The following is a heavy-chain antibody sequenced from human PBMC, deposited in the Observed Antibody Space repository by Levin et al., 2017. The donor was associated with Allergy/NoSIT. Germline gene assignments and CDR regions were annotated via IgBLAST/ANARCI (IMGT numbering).Heavy chain of an antibody. V-gene: IGHV4-39*01. CDR2: IYYSGST. CDR1: GGSISSSSYY. D-gene: IGHD5-12*01. CDR3: ARHVYSGAENARGSFDC. Sequence: SQTLSLTCTVSGGSISSSSYYWGWIRQPPGKGLEWIGSIYYSGSTYYNPSLKSRVTISVDTSKNQFSLKLSSVTAADTAVYYCARHVYSGAENARGSFDCWGQGTLVTVSS. J-gene: IGHJ4*02.